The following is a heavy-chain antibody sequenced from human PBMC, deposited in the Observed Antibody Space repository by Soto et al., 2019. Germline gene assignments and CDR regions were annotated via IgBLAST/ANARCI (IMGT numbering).Heavy chain of an antibody. V-gene: IGHV3-73*01. CDR2: IRSKANSYAT. CDR1: GFTFSGSA. CDR3: TSHKNIPKYNYYMDI. J-gene: IGHJ6*03. Sequence: PGGSLRLSCAASGFTFSGSAMHWVRQASGKGLEWVGRIRSKANSYATAYAASVKGRFTISRDDSKNTAYLQMNSLKTEDTAVYYCTSHKNIPKYNYYMDIWCKGTTGNV.